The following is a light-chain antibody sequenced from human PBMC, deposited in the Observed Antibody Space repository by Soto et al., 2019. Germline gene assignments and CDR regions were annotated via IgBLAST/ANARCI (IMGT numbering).Light chain of an antibody. V-gene: IGKV2-30*01. CDR3: MQGTHWPPT. CDR2: RVS. J-gene: IGKJ1*01. Sequence: EVVMTQSPLSLPVTLGQPASISCRSRRSLVYSDGNANLNWFHQRPGESPRRLIYRVSNRDSGVPDRFSGSGSDTDFTLKISRVEAEDVGVYYCMQGTHWPPTFGRGTKVEIK. CDR1: RSLVYSDGNAN.